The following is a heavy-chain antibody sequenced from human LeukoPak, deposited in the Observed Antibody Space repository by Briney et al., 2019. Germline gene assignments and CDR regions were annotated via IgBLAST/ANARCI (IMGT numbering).Heavy chain of an antibody. Sequence: NPSETLSLTCAVYGESLNSYYWRWVRQPPGEGLEWIGEIYESGTTEYNPSLKSRVTISMVPSKQQFSLSLSSVTAADTAVYYCARGAWATRLGSWGLGTPVIVSS. CDR3: ARGAWATRLGS. D-gene: IGHD2-15*01. CDR1: GESLNSYY. V-gene: IGHV4-34*01. CDR2: IYESGTT. J-gene: IGHJ4*02.